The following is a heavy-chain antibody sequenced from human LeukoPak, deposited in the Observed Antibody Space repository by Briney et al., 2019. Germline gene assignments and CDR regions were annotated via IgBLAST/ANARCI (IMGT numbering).Heavy chain of an antibody. J-gene: IGHJ5*02. Sequence: SETLSLTCTVSGGSISSYYWSWIRQPPGKGLEWIGYIYCSGSTNYNPSLKSRVTISVDTSKNQFSLKLSSVTAADTAVYYCARGQPEEQWLVVGNWFDPWGQGTLVTVSS. CDR3: ARGQPEEQWLVVGNWFDP. CDR2: IYCSGST. V-gene: IGHV4-59*01. CDR1: GGSISSYY. D-gene: IGHD6-19*01.